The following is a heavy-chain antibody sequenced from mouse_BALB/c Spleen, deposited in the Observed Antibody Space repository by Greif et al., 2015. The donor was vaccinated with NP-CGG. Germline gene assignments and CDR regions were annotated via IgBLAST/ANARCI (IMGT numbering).Heavy chain of an antibody. J-gene: IGHJ3*01. CDR1: GFTFSDYY. CDR3: AREGRRYDVWFAY. D-gene: IGHD2-14*01. Sequence: DVKLVESGGGLVKPGGSLKLSCAASGFTFSDYYMYWVRQTPEKRLEWVATISDGGSYTYYPDSVKGRFTISRDNAKNNLYLQMSSLKSEDTAMYYCAREGRRYDVWFAYWGQGTLVTVSA. V-gene: IGHV5-4*02. CDR2: ISDGGSYT.